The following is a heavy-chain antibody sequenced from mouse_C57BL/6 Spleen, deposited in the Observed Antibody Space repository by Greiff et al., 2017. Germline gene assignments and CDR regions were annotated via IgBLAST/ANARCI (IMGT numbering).Heavy chain of an antibody. Sequence: QVQLQQSGAELVKPGASVKISCTASGYAFSSYWMNWVKQRPGKGLEWIGQIYPGDGDTTNNGTFKGKATLTADKSSSTAYMQLSSLTSEDAAVYFCASRATVPYAMDYWGQGTSVTVSS. D-gene: IGHD1-1*01. CDR2: IYPGDGDT. CDR3: ASRATVPYAMDY. V-gene: IGHV1-80*01. J-gene: IGHJ4*01. CDR1: GYAFSSYW.